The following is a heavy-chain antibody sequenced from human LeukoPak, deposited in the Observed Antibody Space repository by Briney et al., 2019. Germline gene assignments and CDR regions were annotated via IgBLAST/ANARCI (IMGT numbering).Heavy chain of an antibody. CDR1: GYIFTNYG. CDR2: ISAYNGNT. J-gene: IGHJ5*02. V-gene: IGHV1-18*01. D-gene: IGHD3-10*01. CDR3: ARDSGSGSFHT. Sequence: GASVKVSCKASGYIFTNYGINWVRQAPGQGLEWMGWISAYNGNTKYTQKLQDRVTMTTDTSTSTAYMELKTLRSDDTAVYYCARDSGSGSFHTWGQGTLVTVSS.